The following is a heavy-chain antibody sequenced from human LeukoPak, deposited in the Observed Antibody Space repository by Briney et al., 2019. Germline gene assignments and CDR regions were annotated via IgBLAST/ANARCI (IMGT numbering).Heavy chain of an antibody. Sequence: ASVKVSCKASGGTFSSYGISWVRQARGQGLEWMGWISAYNGNTNYAQKLQGRVTMTTDTSTSTAYMELRSLRSDDTAVYYCARGTEITIFGVVISHQNWFDPWGQGTLVTVSS. CDR3: ARGTEITIFGVVISHQNWFDP. V-gene: IGHV1-18*01. D-gene: IGHD3-3*01. CDR1: GGTFSSYG. CDR2: ISAYNGNT. J-gene: IGHJ5*02.